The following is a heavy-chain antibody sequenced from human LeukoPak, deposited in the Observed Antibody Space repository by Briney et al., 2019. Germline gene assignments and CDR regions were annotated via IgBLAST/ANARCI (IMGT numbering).Heavy chain of an antibody. Sequence: GGSLRLSCAASGFTVSSNYMSWVRQAPGKGLEWVSVIYSGGSTYYADSVKGRFTISRDNSKNTLYLQMNSLRAEDTAVYYCAREVSSGWYTSYYFDYWGQGTLATVSS. CDR1: GFTVSSNY. J-gene: IGHJ4*02. CDR2: IYSGGST. V-gene: IGHV3-53*01. D-gene: IGHD6-19*01. CDR3: AREVSSGWYTSYYFDY.